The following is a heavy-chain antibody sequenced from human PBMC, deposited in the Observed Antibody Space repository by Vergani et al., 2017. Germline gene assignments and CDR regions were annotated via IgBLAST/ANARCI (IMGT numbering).Heavy chain of an antibody. CDR1: GGSISSYY. CDR3: ARGKEEGNYYYGMDV. J-gene: IGHJ6*02. Sequence: QVQLQESGPGLVKPSETLSLTCTVSGGSISSYYWSWIRQPPGKGLEWIGYIYYSGSTNYNPSLKSRVTISVDTSKNQFSLKLSSVTAADTAVYYCARGKEEGNYYYGMDVWGQGP. V-gene: IGHV4-59*01. CDR2: IYYSGST.